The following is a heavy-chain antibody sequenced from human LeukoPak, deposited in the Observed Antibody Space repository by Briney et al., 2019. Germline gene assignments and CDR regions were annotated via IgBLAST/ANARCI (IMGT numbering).Heavy chain of an antibody. CDR1: GFTFEDYA. J-gene: IGHJ4*02. CDR2: ISWNSGSI. D-gene: IGHD5-18*01. V-gene: IGHV3-9*01. Sequence: GRSLRLSCVASGFTFEDYAMHWVRQAPGKGLEWVSGISWNSGSIGYADSVKGRFTISRDNAKNSLYLQMNSLRAEDTAVYYCARVRSGYSHENYFDYWGQGTLVTVSS. CDR3: ARVRSGYSHENYFDY.